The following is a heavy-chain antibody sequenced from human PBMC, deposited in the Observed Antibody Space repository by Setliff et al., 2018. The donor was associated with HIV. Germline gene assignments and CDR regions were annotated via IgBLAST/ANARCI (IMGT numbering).Heavy chain of an antibody. J-gene: IGHJ4*02. V-gene: IGHV3-48*03. CDR2: ISSSGNDV. CDR1: GFIFSRYE. CDR3: AREVGAPDYFDS. Sequence: GGSLRLSCAVSGFIFSRYEMNWVRQAPGKGLEWISYISSSGNDVKYADSVKGRFTISRDNAKNSLYLQLNSLRADDTSVYYCAREVGAPDYFDSWGQGTLVTV. D-gene: IGHD1-26*01.